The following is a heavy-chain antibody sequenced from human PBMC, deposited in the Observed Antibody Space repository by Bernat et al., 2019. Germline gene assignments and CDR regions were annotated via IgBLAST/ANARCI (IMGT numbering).Heavy chain of an antibody. D-gene: IGHD2-2*01. Sequence: QVQLQQWGAGLLKPSETLSLTCAVYGGSFSGYYWSWIRQPPGKGLEWIGEINHSGSTNYNPSLKSRVTISVDTSKNQVSLKLSSVTAADTAVYYCARWPPSHCSSTSCYAYYYYMDVWGKGTTVTVSS. V-gene: IGHV4-34*01. CDR2: INHSGST. CDR3: ARWPPSHCSSTSCYAYYYYMDV. J-gene: IGHJ6*03. CDR1: GGSFSGYY.